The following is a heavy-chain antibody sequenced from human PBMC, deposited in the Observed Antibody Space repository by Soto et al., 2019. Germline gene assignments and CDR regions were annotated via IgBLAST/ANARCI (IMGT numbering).Heavy chain of an antibody. CDR3: ARGPLGYSSSWHDY. CDR1: GGSISSYY. J-gene: IGHJ4*02. Sequence: SETLPLTCTGSGGSISSYYWSWIRQPPGKGLEWIGYIYYSGSTNYNPPLKSRVTISVDTSKNQFSLKLSSVTAADTAVYYCARGPLGYSSSWHDYWGQGTLVTVSS. V-gene: IGHV4-59*01. CDR2: IYYSGST. D-gene: IGHD6-13*01.